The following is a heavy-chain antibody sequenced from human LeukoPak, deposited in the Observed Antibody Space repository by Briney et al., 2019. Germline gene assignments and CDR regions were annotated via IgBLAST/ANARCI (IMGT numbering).Heavy chain of an antibody. D-gene: IGHD4-23*01. Sequence: PGGSLRLSCAASGFTFSSYAMSWVRQAPGKGLEWVSTISGSGGSTYYADSVKGRFTISRDNSKNTLYLQVNSLRAEDTAVYYCANSYGGWYLDYWGQGTLVTVSS. V-gene: IGHV3-23*01. CDR2: ISGSGGST. CDR3: ANSYGGWYLDY. CDR1: GFTFSSYA. J-gene: IGHJ4*02.